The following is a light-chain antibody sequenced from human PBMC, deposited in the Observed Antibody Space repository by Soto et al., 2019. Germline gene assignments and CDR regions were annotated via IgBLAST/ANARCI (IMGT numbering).Light chain of an antibody. CDR3: QQYGSSPPYT. CDR1: QTVSNNY. CDR2: GSS. J-gene: IGKJ2*01. Sequence: EVVLTQSPGTLSVSPVERATLSCRASQTVSNNYLAWYQQKPGQAPRLLIFGSSDRATGIPDRFSGSGSGTDFTLTISRLEPEDFAVYYCQQYGSSPPYTFGQGTKLEIK. V-gene: IGKV3-20*01.